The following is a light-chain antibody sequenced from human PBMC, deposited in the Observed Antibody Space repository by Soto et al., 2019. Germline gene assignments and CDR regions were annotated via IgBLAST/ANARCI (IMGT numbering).Light chain of an antibody. V-gene: IGKV2-30*01. CDR1: QSLVYRDGYSY. Sequence: DVVVTQSPLSLPVTLGQPASISCRSSQSLVYRDGYSYLNWFHQMPGQSPRRLIYKVYDRDSGVADRFSGSGSGSDFSLRISRVEAEDVGVYYGMQGTHWPFTFGPGTK. CDR3: MQGTHWPFT. CDR2: KVY. J-gene: IGKJ3*01.